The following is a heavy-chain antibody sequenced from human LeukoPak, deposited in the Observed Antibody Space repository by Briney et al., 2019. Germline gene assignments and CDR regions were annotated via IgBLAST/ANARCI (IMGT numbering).Heavy chain of an antibody. CDR1: GFSVSTNY. CDR3: ARVGDHYHWYLDV. CDR2: LYSGGST. J-gene: IGHJ2*01. Sequence: GGSLRLPCEGSGFSVSTNYMNWVRQAPGKGLEWVSILYSGGSTYYADSVKGRFTVSRDSSKNTLYLHMNSLRAEDTAVYYCARVGDHYHWYLDVWGRGTLVTASS. D-gene: IGHD3-10*01. V-gene: IGHV3-53*01.